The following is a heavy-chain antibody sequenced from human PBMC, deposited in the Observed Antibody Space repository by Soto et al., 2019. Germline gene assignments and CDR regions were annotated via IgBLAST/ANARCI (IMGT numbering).Heavy chain of an antibody. CDR2: ISGSGGST. V-gene: IGHV3-23*01. CDR3: AKAPGDSLYCSSLSRYYYSCGMDV. D-gene: IGHD6-13*01. J-gene: IGHJ6*02. CDR1: GFTFSSYA. Sequence: EVQLLESGGGLVQPGGSLRLSCAASGFTFSSYAMSWVRQAPGKGLEWVSAISGSGGSTYYADSVKGRFTISRDNSKNTLYLQMNSLRAEHTDVYYCAKAPGDSLYCSSLSRYYYSCGMDVWGQGTTVTVSS.